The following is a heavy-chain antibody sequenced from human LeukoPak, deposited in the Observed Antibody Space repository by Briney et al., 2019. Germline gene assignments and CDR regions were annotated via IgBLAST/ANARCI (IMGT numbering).Heavy chain of an antibody. CDR2: IYYTGTT. Sequence: SETLSLTCTVSGGSISSCYWSWIRQPPGKGLEWIGYIYYTGTTNYNPSLKSRVTISVDTSKNQFSLKLSSVTAADTAVYYCAECSGTYFSPFDYWGQGILVTVSS. CDR3: AECSGTYFSPFDY. CDR1: GGSISSCY. D-gene: IGHD1-26*01. J-gene: IGHJ4*02. V-gene: IGHV4-59*01.